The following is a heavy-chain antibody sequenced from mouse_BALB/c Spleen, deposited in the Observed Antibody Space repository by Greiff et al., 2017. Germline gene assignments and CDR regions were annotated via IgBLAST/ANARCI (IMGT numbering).Heavy chain of an antibody. CDR2: ISSGSSTI. CDR3: ARSGYDYDGAWGKY. D-gene: IGHD2-4*01. Sequence: DVQLVESGGGLVQPGGSRKLSCAASGFTFSSFGMHWVRQAPEKGLEWVAYISSGSSTIYYADTVKGRFTISRDNPKNTLFLQMTSLRSEDTAMYYCARSGYDYDGAWGKYWGQGTSVTVSS. CDR1: GFTFSSFG. J-gene: IGHJ4*01. V-gene: IGHV5-17*02.